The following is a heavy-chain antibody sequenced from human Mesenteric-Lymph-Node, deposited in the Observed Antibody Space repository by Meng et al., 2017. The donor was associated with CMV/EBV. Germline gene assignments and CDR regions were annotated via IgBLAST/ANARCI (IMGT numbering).Heavy chain of an antibody. J-gene: IGHJ4*02. D-gene: IGHD3-10*01. CDR3: ARDYYGSGSYWGGTNLGFDS. Sequence: ASVKVSCKASGYTFTGFYIHWVRQAPGQGLEWIGWINPNSGDTNYAQRFQGRVTMTRDTPISTAYMELSSLRSDDTAVYYCARDYYGSGSYWGGTNLGFDSWGQGTLVTVSS. V-gene: IGHV1-2*02. CDR1: GYTFTGFY. CDR2: INPNSGDT.